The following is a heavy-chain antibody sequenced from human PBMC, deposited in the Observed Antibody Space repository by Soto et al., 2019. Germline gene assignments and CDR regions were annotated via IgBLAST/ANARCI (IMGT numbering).Heavy chain of an antibody. Sequence: PGGSLRLSCAASGFTFSGYAMHWVRQAPGKGLEWVAVISYDGSNKYYADSVKGRFTISRDNSKNTLYLQMNSLRAEDTAVYYCARGSSYYDSSGYYYFWGQGTLVTVSS. V-gene: IGHV3-30-3*01. J-gene: IGHJ4*02. CDR3: ARGSSYYDSSGYYYF. D-gene: IGHD3-22*01. CDR2: ISYDGSNK. CDR1: GFTFSGYA.